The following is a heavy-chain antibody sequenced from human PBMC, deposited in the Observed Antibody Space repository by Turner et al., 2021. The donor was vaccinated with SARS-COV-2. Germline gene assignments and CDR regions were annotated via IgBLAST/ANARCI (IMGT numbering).Heavy chain of an antibody. J-gene: IGHJ4*02. Sequence: EVQLLESGGGLVQPGGSLRLSCAASGFSFSSYAMSWFRQAPGKGLEWVSAISGSGGSTSYADSVKGRFTISRDNSKNTLYLQMNSLRAEDTAVYYCAKGPDIVATIWGTLFSGTFDYWGQGTLVTVSS. D-gene: IGHD5-12*01. CDR3: AKGPDIVATIWGTLFSGTFDY. CDR1: GFSFSSYA. CDR2: ISGSGGST. V-gene: IGHV3-23*01.